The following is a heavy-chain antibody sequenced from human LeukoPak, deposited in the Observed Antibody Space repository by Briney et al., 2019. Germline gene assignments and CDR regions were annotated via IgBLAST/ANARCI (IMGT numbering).Heavy chain of an antibody. J-gene: IGHJ4*02. Sequence: GGSLRLSCAASGFTSSSYSMNWVRQAPGKGLEWVSSISSSSSYIYYADSVKGRFTISRDNAKNSLYLQMNSLRAEDTAVYYCARDLPSRAAAGTSIDYWGQGTLVTVSS. V-gene: IGHV3-21*01. CDR1: GFTSSSYS. CDR3: ARDLPSRAAAGTSIDY. CDR2: ISSSSSYI. D-gene: IGHD6-13*01.